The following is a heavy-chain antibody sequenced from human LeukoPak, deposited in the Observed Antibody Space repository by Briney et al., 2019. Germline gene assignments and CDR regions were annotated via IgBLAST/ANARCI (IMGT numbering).Heavy chain of an antibody. V-gene: IGHV3-11*03. D-gene: IGHD6-19*01. J-gene: IGHJ4*02. CDR2: ISASGSYT. Sequence: GGSLRLSCAASGFSFSDEYMSWIRQAPGQGLEWISYISASGSYTNYADSVKGRFNISRDNAKNSLYLQMNSLRAEDTAVYYCGRSRGAGPGAHFDVWGQGTLVTVSS. CDR3: GRSRGAGPGAHFDV. CDR1: GFSFSDEY.